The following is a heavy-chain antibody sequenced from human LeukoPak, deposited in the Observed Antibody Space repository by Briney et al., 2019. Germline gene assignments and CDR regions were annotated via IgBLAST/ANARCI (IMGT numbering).Heavy chain of an antibody. Sequence: SETLSLTXAVYGGSFSGYYWTWIRQTPGKGLEWLGEINHSGGTNYNPSLKSRVTISVDTSKNQFSLKLSSVTAADTAVYYCARVPRGDSSSYKGVYWGQGTLVTVSS. CDR1: GGSFSGYY. CDR2: INHSGGT. CDR3: ARVPRGDSSSYKGVY. J-gene: IGHJ4*02. V-gene: IGHV4-34*01. D-gene: IGHD3-22*01.